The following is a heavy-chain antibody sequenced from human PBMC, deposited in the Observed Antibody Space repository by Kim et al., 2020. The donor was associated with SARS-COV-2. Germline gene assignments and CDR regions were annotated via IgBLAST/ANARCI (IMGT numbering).Heavy chain of an antibody. CDR2: VSWDSGTI. CDR3: AKSKITIFQAGLYGMYV. J-gene: IGHJ6*01. D-gene: IGHD3-3*01. V-gene: IGHV3-9*01. Sequence: GGSLRLSCAASGFTFDDYAMHWVRQAPGKGLEWVSGVSWDSGTIGYADSVKGRFTISRDNSKNSLYLQMNSLRTEDTALYYCAKSKITIFQAGLYGMYV. CDR1: GFTFDDYA.